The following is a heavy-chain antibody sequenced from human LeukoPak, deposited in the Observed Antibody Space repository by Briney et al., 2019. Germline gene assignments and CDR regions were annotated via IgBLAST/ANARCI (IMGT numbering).Heavy chain of an antibody. V-gene: IGHV4-59*01. CDR3: AREDGYNSPYYFDY. CDR1: GGSIGSYY. Sequence: SETLSLTCAVSGGSIGSYYWSRIRQPPGKGLEWIGFIFYSGSTNYNPSVKSRVTISVDTSKNQFSLKLRSVTAADTAVYYCAREDGYNSPYYFDYWGQGTLVTVSS. J-gene: IGHJ4*02. D-gene: IGHD5-24*01. CDR2: IFYSGST.